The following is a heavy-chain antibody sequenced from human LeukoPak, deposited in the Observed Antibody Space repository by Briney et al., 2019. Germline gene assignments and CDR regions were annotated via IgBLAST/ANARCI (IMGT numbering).Heavy chain of an antibody. CDR2: ISAYNGNT. D-gene: IGHD2-2*01. Sequence: ASVKVSCKASGDIFTSYGISWVRQGPGQGLEWVELISAYNGNTKFAPNLQDRVTMTTDTSTATAYMELRSLRLNDTAVYFCARARPGAYCGTTSCFSDYWGQGTLVTVSS. CDR1: GDIFTSYG. CDR3: ARARPGAYCGTTSCFSDY. V-gene: IGHV1-18*01. J-gene: IGHJ4*02.